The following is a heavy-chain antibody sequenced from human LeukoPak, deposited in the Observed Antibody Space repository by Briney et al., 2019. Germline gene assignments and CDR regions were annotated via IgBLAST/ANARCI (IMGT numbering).Heavy chain of an antibody. CDR2: INHSGST. CDR1: GGSFSGYY. J-gene: IGHJ3*02. CDR3: ARPVGQSAFAI. V-gene: IGHV4-34*01. Sequence: SETLSLTCAVYGGSFSGYYWSWIRQPPGKGLEWIGEINHSGSTNYNPSLKSRVTISVDTSKNQFSLKLSSVTAADTAVYYCARPVGQSAFAIWRQGTMVTVSS. D-gene: IGHD3-16*01.